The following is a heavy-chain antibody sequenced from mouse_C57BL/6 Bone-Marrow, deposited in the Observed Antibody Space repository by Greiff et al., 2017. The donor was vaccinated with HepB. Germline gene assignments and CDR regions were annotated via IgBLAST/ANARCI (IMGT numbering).Heavy chain of an antibody. V-gene: IGHV5-17*01. CDR2: ISSGSSTI. D-gene: IGHD1-3*01. CDR1: GFTFSDYG. Sequence: EVQRVESGGGLVKPGGSLKLSCAASGFTFSDYGMHWVRQAPEKGLEWVAYISSGSSTIYYADTVKGRFTISRDNAKNTLFLQMTSLRSEDTAMYYCARRGGKGGYYYAMDYWGQGTSVTVSS. CDR3: ARRGGKGGYYYAMDY. J-gene: IGHJ4*01.